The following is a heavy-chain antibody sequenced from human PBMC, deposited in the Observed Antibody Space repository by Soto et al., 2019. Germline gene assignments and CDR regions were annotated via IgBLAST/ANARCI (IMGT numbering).Heavy chain of an antibody. J-gene: IGHJ4*02. CDR3: ARDPGPYYDILTGYYFDY. CDR1: GFTFSSYS. D-gene: IGHD3-9*01. V-gene: IGHV3-21*01. Sequence: GGSLRLSCAASGFTFSSYSMNWVRQAPGKGLEWVSSISSSSYIYYADSVKGRFTISRDNAKNSLYLQMNSLRAEDTAVYYCARDPGPYYDILTGYYFDYWGQGTLVTVSS. CDR2: ISSSSYI.